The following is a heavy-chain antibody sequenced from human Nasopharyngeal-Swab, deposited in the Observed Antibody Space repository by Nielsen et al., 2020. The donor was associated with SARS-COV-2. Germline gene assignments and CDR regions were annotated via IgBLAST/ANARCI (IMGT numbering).Heavy chain of an antibody. CDR2: IYYSGST. V-gene: IGHV4-59*01. CDR3: ARENVWGPSADAYYGMDV. CDR1: GGSISSYY. J-gene: IGHJ6*02. Sequence: GSLRLSCTVSGGSISSYYWSWIRQLPGKGLEWIGYIYYSGSTNYNPSLKSRVTISVDTSKNQFSLKLSSVTAADTALYYCARENVWGPSADAYYGMDVWGQGTTVTVSS. D-gene: IGHD7-27*01.